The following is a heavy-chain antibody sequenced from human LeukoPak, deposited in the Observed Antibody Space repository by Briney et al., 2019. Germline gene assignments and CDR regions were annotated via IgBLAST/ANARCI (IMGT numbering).Heavy chain of an antibody. D-gene: IGHD2-15*01. CDR3: ARHGGAYSFDF. CDR2: IESSGTT. CDR1: GGSISSYF. Sequence: PSETLSLTCSVSGGSISSYFWSWIRQPPGKGLEWIGYIESSGTTYYNPSLKSRVTISVDTSKNQFSLKVNSVTAADTAVYYCARHGGAYSFDFWGQGTLVTVSS. V-gene: IGHV4-59*08. J-gene: IGHJ4*02.